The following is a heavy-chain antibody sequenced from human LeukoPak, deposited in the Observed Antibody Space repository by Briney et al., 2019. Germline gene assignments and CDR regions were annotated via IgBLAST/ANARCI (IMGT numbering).Heavy chain of an antibody. CDR3: AKDRPNFYETSGAYYKPKGDF. Sequence: PGGSLRLSCEASGFTFDTHAMSGVRQAPEKGLEWVASVTSSGRTPYYADSVRGRLTIPRDNSKNTLYLQMNSLRGEDTAVYYCAKDRPNFYETSGAYYKPKGDFWGQGSLVTVSS. CDR2: VTSSGRTP. CDR1: GFTFDTHA. V-gene: IGHV3-23*01. J-gene: IGHJ4*02. D-gene: IGHD3-10*01.